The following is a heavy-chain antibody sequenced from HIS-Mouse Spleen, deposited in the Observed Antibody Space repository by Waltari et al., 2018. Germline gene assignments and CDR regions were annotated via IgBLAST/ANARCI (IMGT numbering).Heavy chain of an antibody. CDR1: GFTFSSDG. Sequence: QVQLVESGGGVVQPGRSLSLSCAASGFTFSSDGMHWVRQAPGKGLEWVAVISYDGSNKYYADSVKGRFTISRDNSKNTLYLQMNSLRAEDTAVYYCAKDRGSPLYFDYWGQGTLVTVSS. CDR3: AKDRGSPLYFDY. J-gene: IGHJ4*02. V-gene: IGHV3-30*18. D-gene: IGHD1-26*01. CDR2: ISYDGSNK.